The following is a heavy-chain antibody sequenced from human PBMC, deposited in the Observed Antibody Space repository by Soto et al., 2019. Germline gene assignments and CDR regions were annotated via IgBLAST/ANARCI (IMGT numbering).Heavy chain of an antibody. Sequence: SETLSLTCTISGGSISGSAWSWIRQPPGKGLEWIGFIHDSGSYNSKSSLRSRLNMSFGPSKNQFSLKLSSVTAADTAVYYCARSRGYYYYGMDVWGQGTTVTVSS. V-gene: IGHV4-59*12. CDR1: GGSISGSA. D-gene: IGHD1-1*01. J-gene: IGHJ6*02. CDR2: IHDSGSY. CDR3: ARSRGYYYYGMDV.